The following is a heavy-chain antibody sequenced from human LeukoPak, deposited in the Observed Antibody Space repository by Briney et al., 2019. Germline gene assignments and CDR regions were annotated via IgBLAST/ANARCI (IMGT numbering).Heavy chain of an antibody. D-gene: IGHD1-26*01. Sequence: GSLRLSCAASGFTFSSYSMNWVRQAPGKGLEWVSSISSSSSYIYYADSVKGRFTISKDNAKNSLYLQMNSLRDEDTAVYYCARVAVGATRVDFDYWGQGTLVTVSS. CDR1: GFTFSSYS. CDR3: ARVAVGATRVDFDY. J-gene: IGHJ4*02. V-gene: IGHV3-21*01. CDR2: ISSSSSYI.